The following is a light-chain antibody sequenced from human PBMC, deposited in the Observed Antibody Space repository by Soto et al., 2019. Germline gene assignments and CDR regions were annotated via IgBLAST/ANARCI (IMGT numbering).Light chain of an antibody. CDR1: SSDISIYNY. Sequence: QSALTQPASVSGSPGQSITISCTGTSSDISIYNYVSWYQQHPGKAPKLIIYEVSNRPSGISNRFSGAKSGNTASLTISGLQADDEADYYCCSYTSITNYVVGPGTKVTVL. CDR3: CSYTSITNYV. CDR2: EVS. V-gene: IGLV2-14*01. J-gene: IGLJ1*01.